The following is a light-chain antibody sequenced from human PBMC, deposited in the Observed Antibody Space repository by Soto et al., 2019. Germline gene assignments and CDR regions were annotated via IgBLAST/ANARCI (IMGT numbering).Light chain of an antibody. CDR3: QQYHNIPLT. CDR2: DAS. Sequence: DIQMTQSPSSLSASVGDRVTITCQASQDISNYLNWYQQKPGKAPKLLIYDASNLETGVPSRFSGSGSGTDFTFTISSMPTADIAHYYCQQYHNIPLTFGPGTKVDIK. J-gene: IGKJ3*01. V-gene: IGKV1-33*01. CDR1: QDISNY.